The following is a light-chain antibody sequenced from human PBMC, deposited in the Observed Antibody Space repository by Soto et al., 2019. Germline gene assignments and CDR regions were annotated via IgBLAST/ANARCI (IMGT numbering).Light chain of an antibody. CDR2: TAS. CDR3: QQYHKFWT. V-gene: IGKV1-17*01. J-gene: IGKJ1*01. Sequence: DIEMTQSPSSLSASVGDRVIISCRASQGIRNDLGWYQQKPGRAPQRLIHTASSLQDGVPSRFSGSGSGTDFTLTISSLQPEDFATYYCQQYHKFWTFGQGTKVEIK. CDR1: QGIRND.